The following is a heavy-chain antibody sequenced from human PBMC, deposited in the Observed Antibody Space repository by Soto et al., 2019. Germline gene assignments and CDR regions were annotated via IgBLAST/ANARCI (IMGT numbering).Heavy chain of an antibody. J-gene: IGHJ4*01. CDR2: ISYDGSNK. V-gene: IGHV3-30*18. CDR3: AKDRAIVVVTAIFDY. CDR1: GFTFSSYG. Sequence: QVQLVESGGGVVQPGRSLRLSCAASGFTFSSYGMHWVRQAPGKGLEWVAVISYDGSNKYYVDSVKGRFTISRDNSKNTVYLQMNSLRAEDTAVYYCAKDRAIVVVTAIFDYWGQGTLVTVSS. D-gene: IGHD2-21*02.